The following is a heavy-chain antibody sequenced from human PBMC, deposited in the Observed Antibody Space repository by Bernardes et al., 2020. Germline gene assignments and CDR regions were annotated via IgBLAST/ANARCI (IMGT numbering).Heavy chain of an antibody. D-gene: IGHD3-9*01. CDR3: ARVLRCPDVDICGWVDP. Sequence: TLSLTCAVSGVSISSSSWWSWVRQPPGKGLEWIGEIYYTGGTNRNPSLKSRVTISVDKSKNQFSLKLSSVTAADTAVYYCARVLRCPDVDICGWVDPWGQGTLVTVSS. CDR2: IYYTGGT. V-gene: IGHV4-4*02. J-gene: IGHJ5*02. CDR1: GVSISSSSW.